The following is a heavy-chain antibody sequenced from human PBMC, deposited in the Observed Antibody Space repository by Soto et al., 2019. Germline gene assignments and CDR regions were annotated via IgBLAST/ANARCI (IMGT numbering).Heavy chain of an antibody. D-gene: IGHD6-19*01. CDR1: GFTFSSYA. CDR3: ARERSIAVAGRTLYWYFDL. CDR2: ISYDGSNK. Sequence: ESGGGVVQPGRSLRLSCAASGFTFSSYAMHWVRQAPGKGLEWVAVISYDGSNKYYADSVKGRFTISRDNSKNTLYLQMNSLRAEDTAVYYCARERSIAVAGRTLYWYFDLWGRGTLVTVSS. J-gene: IGHJ2*01. V-gene: IGHV3-30-3*01.